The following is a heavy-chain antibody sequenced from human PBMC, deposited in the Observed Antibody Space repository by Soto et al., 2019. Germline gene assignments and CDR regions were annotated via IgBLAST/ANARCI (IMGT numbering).Heavy chain of an antibody. J-gene: IGHJ6*02. CDR1: GGSISSGGYY. Sequence: PSETLSLTCTVSGGSISSGGYYWSWIRQHPGKGLEWIGYIYYSGSTNYNPSLKSRVTISVDTSKNQFSLKLSSVTAADTAVYYCARTAYDFWSGYPTYYYYYYGMDVWGQGTTVTVSS. CDR3: ARTAYDFWSGYPTYYYYYYGMDV. CDR2: IYYSGST. D-gene: IGHD3-3*01. V-gene: IGHV4-31*03.